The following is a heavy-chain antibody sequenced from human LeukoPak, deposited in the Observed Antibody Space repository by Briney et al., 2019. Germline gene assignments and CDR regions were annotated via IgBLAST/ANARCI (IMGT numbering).Heavy chain of an antibody. CDR1: GYTFPSYF. Sequence: ASVKVSCKASGYTFPSYFVQWVRQAPGQWLELMGIINPTGGGTTYAQTFQGRVTMTRDTSTSTVYMELSSLRSDDTAVYYCARDSGAGYCSGGSCLHHAFDIWGQGTMVTVSS. J-gene: IGHJ3*02. D-gene: IGHD2-15*01. V-gene: IGHV1-46*01. CDR2: INPTGGGT. CDR3: ARDSGAGYCSGGSCLHHAFDI.